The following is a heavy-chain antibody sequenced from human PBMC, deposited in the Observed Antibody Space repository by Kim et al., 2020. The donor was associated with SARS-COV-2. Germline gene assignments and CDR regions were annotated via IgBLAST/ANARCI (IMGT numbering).Heavy chain of an antibody. CDR3: ASEGGSSGRTQDGMDV. D-gene: IGHD3-10*01. CDR1: GYTFTTYA. Sequence: ASVKVSCKASGYTFTTYAMHWVRQAPRQRLEWMGWINCGNGNTKYSQKFQDRVTITRDTSASSAYMELSSLRSEDTAVYYCASEGGSSGRTQDGMDVWGQGTTVTVSS. J-gene: IGHJ6*02. CDR2: INCGNGNT. V-gene: IGHV1-3*01.